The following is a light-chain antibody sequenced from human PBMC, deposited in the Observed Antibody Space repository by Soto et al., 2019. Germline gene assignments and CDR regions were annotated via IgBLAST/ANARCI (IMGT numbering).Light chain of an antibody. J-gene: IGKJ1*01. CDR2: MAS. Sequence: DIQMTQYPSTLSASVGDRVTITCRASQSISSWLAWYQQKPGKAPKLLIYMASSLESGVPSRFSGSGSGTEFTLTISSLQPDDFATYYCQQYNSYSRTFGQGTKVDIK. V-gene: IGKV1-5*03. CDR1: QSISSW. CDR3: QQYNSYSRT.